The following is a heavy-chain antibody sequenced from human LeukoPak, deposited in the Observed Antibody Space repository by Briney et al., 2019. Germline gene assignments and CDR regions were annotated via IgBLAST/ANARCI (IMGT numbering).Heavy chain of an antibody. J-gene: IGHJ3*02. CDR1: GGSISSSSYY. Sequence: PSETLSLTCTVSGGSISSSSYYWGWLRQPPGKGLEWIGTISYSGSTNYNPSLKSRLTISLDTSKNQFSLKLSSVTAADTAVYYCAGVSGITMIGVVPDDAFDIWGQGTMVTVSS. D-gene: IGHD3-22*01. CDR3: AGVSGITMIGVVPDDAFDI. CDR2: ISYSGST. V-gene: IGHV4-39*07.